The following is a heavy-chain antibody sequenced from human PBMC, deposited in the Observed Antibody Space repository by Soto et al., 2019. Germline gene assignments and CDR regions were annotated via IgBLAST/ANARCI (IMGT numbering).Heavy chain of an antibody. CDR3: ARGREYGSGSYPAPI. CDR2: IDPSSSTI. CDR1: GFTFSDYY. D-gene: IGHD3-10*01. J-gene: IGHJ4*02. Sequence: QVQLVESGGGLVKPGGSLRLSCATSGFTFSDYYMSWVRQAPGEGLEWLSYIDPSSSTIRYADSVEGRFTISRDNAKNSLYLQMNSLRADDTAVYYCARGREYGSGSYPAPIWDQGTLVTVSS. V-gene: IGHV3-11*01.